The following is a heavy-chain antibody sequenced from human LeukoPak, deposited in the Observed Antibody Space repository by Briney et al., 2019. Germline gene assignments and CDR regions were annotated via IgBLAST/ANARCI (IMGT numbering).Heavy chain of an antibody. CDR3: ARDRFVAQAAIIDY. Sequence: GGSLRLSCAASGFTFSSYSMNWVRQAPGKGLEWVSYISSSSSTIYYADSVKGRFTIPRDNAKNSLYLQMNSLRAEDTAVYYCARDRFVAQAAIIDYWGQGPLVTVSS. D-gene: IGHD2-2*01. CDR1: GFTFSSYS. CDR2: ISSSSSTI. V-gene: IGHV3-48*01. J-gene: IGHJ4*02.